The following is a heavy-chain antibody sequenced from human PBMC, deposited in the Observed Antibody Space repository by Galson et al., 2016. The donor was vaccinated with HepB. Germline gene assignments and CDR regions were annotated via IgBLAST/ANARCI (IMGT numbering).Heavy chain of an antibody. Sequence: ETLSLTCTVSGDSINNYYWNWIRRPPGKGLEWIGYIYNSGGSTSYNPSLESRVTMSVDTSKNQFSLKLSSVSATDTAGYYCARSGITRGALGGWFDPWGQGTLVTVSS. CDR2: IYNSGGST. CDR3: ARSGITRGALGGWFDP. V-gene: IGHV4-59*01. J-gene: IGHJ5*02. D-gene: IGHD1-14*01. CDR1: GDSINNYY.